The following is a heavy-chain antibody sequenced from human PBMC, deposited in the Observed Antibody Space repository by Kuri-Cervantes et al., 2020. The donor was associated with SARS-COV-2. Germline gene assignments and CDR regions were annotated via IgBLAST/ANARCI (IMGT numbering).Heavy chain of an antibody. Sequence: SQTLSLTCAVYGGSFSGYYWSWIRQPPGKGLEWVGEINHSGSTNYNPSLKSRVTISVDTSKNQFSLKLSSVTAADTAVYYCARGGVLLWSGELDVWGKGTTVTVSS. D-gene: IGHD3-10*01. J-gene: IGHJ6*04. CDR1: GGSFSGYY. CDR2: INHSGST. CDR3: ARGGVLLWSGELDV. V-gene: IGHV4-34*01.